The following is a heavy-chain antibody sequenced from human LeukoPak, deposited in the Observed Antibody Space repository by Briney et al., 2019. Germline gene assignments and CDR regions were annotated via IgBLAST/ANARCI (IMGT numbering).Heavy chain of an antibody. Sequence: GGSLRLSCAASGFIFSGSTIQWVRQASGKGLEWICRIRNKDNSYATAYVASVKGRFTISRDDSKNTAYLQMNSLKTEDTAVYHCTRRDYYDVLTGPDVWGKGTTVTVSS. CDR2: IRNKDNSYAT. D-gene: IGHD3-9*01. CDR3: TRRDYYDVLTGPDV. V-gene: IGHV3-73*01. CDR1: GFIFSGST. J-gene: IGHJ6*04.